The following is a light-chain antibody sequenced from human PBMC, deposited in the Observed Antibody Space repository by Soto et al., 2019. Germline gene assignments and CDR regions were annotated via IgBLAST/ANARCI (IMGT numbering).Light chain of an antibody. CDR2: STD. J-gene: IGLJ1*01. CDR1: NSNIGNNN. V-gene: IGLV1-44*01. Sequence: QSVLTQPPSASGTPGQRVTISCSGSNSNIGNNNVNWYQQLPGAAPKLLIFSTDQRHSGVPDRFSGSKSGTSASLAISGLQSEDEADYYCATWDDSPSVFYVFGTGTKLTVL. CDR3: ATWDDSPSVFYV.